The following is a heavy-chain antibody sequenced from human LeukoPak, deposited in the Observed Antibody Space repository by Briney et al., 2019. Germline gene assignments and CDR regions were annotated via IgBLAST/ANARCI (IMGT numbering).Heavy chain of an antibody. CDR2: IYYSGTT. V-gene: IGHV4-59*08. D-gene: IGHD5-18*01. Sequence: SETLSLTCTVSGGSISYYYWSWIRQPPGKGLEWIGYIYYSGTTNYNPSLKSRVTISVDTSKNQFSLKLSSVTAADTAVYYCARHLKTDMVKAHFDDWGQGTLVTVSS. CDR1: GGSISYYY. CDR3: ARHLKTDMVKAHFDD. J-gene: IGHJ4*02.